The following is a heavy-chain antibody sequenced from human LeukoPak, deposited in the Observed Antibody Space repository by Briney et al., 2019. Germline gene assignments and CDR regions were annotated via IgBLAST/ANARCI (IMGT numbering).Heavy chain of an antibody. CDR2: ISSNGGST. Sequence: GGSLRLSCAASGFTFSSYAMHWVRQAPGKGLEYVSAISSNGGSTYYANSVKGRFTISRDNSKNTLYLQMGSLRAEDMAVYYCARGGSYLSAFDIWGQGTMVTVSS. V-gene: IGHV3-64*01. J-gene: IGHJ3*02. CDR3: ARGGSYLSAFDI. D-gene: IGHD1-26*01. CDR1: GFTFSSYA.